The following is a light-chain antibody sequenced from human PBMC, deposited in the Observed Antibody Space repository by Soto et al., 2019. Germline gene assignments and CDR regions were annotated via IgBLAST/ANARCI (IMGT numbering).Light chain of an antibody. CDR1: QSVSSY. J-gene: IGKJ3*01. CDR3: QQRSNWPPLFT. Sequence: EIVLTQSPATLSLSPGERATLSCRASQSVSSYLAWYQQKPGQAPRRLIYDASNRATGIPARFSGSGSGTDFTLTISSLEPEDFAVYYCQQRSNWPPLFTFGPGTKVYIK. V-gene: IGKV3-11*01. CDR2: DAS.